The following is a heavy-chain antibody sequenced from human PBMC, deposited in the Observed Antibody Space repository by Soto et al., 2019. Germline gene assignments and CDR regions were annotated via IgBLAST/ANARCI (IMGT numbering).Heavy chain of an antibody. CDR2: MNPNSGNT. J-gene: IGHJ6*03. V-gene: IGHV1-8*01. Sequence: ASVKVSCKASGYTFTSYDINWVRQATGQGLEWMGWMNPNSGNTGYAQKFQGRVTMTRNTSISTAYMELSSLRSEDTAVYYCARGGGRGYSSSWYEYYYYYYMDVWGKVNTVTVS. CDR3: ARGGGRGYSSSWYEYYYYYYMDV. D-gene: IGHD6-13*01. CDR1: GYTFTSYD.